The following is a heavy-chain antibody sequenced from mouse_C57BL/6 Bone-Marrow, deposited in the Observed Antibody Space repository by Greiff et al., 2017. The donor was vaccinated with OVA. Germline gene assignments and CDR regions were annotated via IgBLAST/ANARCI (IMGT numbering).Heavy chain of an antibody. CDR2: IRLKSDNYAT. J-gene: IGHJ2*01. D-gene: IGHD4-1*01. CDR3: ILTPSFDY. CDR1: GFTFSNYW. Sequence: EVQGVESGGGLVQPGGSMKLSCVASGFTFSNYWMNWVRQSPEKGLEWVAQIRLKSDNYATHYAESVKGRFTISRDDSKSSVYLQMNNLRAEDTGIYYCILTPSFDYWGQGTTLTVSS. V-gene: IGHV6-3*01.